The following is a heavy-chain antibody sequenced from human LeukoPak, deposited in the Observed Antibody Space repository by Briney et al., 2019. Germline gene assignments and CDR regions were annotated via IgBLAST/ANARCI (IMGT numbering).Heavy chain of an antibody. V-gene: IGHV3-30*12. D-gene: IGHD6-13*01. J-gene: IGHJ5*02. CDR2: ISYDGSNK. CDR3: AKDQQSISYSP. Sequence: GGSLRLSCAASGFTFGSYGMHWVRQAPGKGLEWVAVISYDGSNKYYADSVKGRFTISRDNSKNTLYLQMNSLRVEDTAIYNCAKDQQSISYSPWGQGTLVTVSS. CDR1: GFTFGSYG.